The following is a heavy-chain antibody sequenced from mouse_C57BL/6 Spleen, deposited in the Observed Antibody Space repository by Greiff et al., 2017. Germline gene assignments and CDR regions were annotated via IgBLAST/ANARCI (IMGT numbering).Heavy chain of an antibody. Sequence: VQLQQSGPGLVQPSQSLSITCTVSGFSLTSYGVHWVRQSPGKGLEWLGVIWSGGSTDYNAAFISRLSISKDNSKSQVFFKMHSLQADDTAIYYCARKDDYDAWFAYWGQGTLVTVSA. V-gene: IGHV2-2*01. J-gene: IGHJ3*01. CDR1: GFSLTSYG. CDR3: ARKDDYDAWFAY. D-gene: IGHD2-4*01. CDR2: IWSGGST.